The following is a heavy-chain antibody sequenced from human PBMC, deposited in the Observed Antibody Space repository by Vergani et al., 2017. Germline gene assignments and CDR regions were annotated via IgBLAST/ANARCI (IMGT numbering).Heavy chain of an antibody. CDR1: GFTFSSYA. Sequence: QVQLVESGGGVVQPGRSLRLSCAASGFTFSSYAMHWVRQAPGKGLEWVAVISYDGSNKYYADSVKGRFTISRHNSKNTLYLQMNSLRAEETAVYYCASGGTVEEVYWGQGTLVTVSS. D-gene: IGHD3-16*01. J-gene: IGHJ4*02. CDR3: ASGGTVEEVY. CDR2: ISYDGSNK. V-gene: IGHV3-30-3*01.